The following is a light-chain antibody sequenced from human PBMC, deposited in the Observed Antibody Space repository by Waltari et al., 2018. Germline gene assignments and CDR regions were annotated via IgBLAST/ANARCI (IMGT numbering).Light chain of an antibody. CDR2: AAS. CDR3: QKYGTSPRT. V-gene: IGKV1-39*02. Sequence: DIQMTQSPSSLSASVGDRVTITCRASQSISSYLNWYQQKPGKAPKLLIYAASSLQSGVPSRFSGSGSGTDFTLTISSLQPEDFAVYYCQKYGTSPRTFGQGTKVEIK. J-gene: IGKJ1*01. CDR1: QSISSY.